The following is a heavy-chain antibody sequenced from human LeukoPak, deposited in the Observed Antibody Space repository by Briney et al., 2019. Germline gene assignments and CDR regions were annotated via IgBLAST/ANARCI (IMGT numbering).Heavy chain of an antibody. CDR2: INPNSGGT. Sequence: ASVKVSCKASGYTFTGYYIHWVRQAPGQGLEWMGWINPNSGGTNYAQKFQGRVTMTRDTSISTAYMELSRLRSDDTAVYYCARSGIGYCSGGSCHIDYWGQGTLVTVSS. D-gene: IGHD2-15*01. CDR3: ARSGIGYCSGGSCHIDY. V-gene: IGHV1-2*02. J-gene: IGHJ4*02. CDR1: GYTFTGYY.